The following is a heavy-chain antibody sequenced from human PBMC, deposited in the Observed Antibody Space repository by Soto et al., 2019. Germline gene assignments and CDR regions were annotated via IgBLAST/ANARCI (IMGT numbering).Heavy chain of an antibody. CDR2: IIPIFGTA. J-gene: IGHJ6*02. Sequence: SVKVSCKASGYTFTSYYMHWVRQAPGQGLEWMGGIIPIFGTANCAQKFQGRVTITADESTSTAYMELSSLRAEDTAVYYCARDPTGGMDVWGQGTTVTVSS. V-gene: IGHV1-69*13. CDR1: GYTFTSYY. CDR3: ARDPTGGMDV.